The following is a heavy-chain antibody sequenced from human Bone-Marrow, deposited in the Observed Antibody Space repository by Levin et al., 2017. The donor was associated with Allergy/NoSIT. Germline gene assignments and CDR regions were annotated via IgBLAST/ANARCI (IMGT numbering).Heavy chain of an antibody. Sequence: ASVKVSCKASGYLFTDFWIGWVRQLPGKGLDWMGIIYPGDSDARYRPSFQGQVSISVDKSINTVYLQWISLKASDTATYFCARKEAGYGSETIDYWGQGTRVTVSS. CDR1: GYLFTDFW. J-gene: IGHJ4*02. V-gene: IGHV5-51*01. CDR2: IYPGDSDA. D-gene: IGHD3-10*01. CDR3: ARKEAGYGSETIDY.